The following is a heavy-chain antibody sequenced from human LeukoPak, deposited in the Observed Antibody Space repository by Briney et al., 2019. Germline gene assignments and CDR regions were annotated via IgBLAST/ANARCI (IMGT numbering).Heavy chain of an antibody. V-gene: IGHV3-21*01. CDR1: GFTFNSYS. D-gene: IGHD2-15*01. CDR2: ITSSSTYI. CDR3: ARDLRQYCSGGSCYGMDV. Sequence: GGSLRLSCAASGFTFNSYSINWVRQAPGKGLEWVSSITSSSTYIYYADSVKGRFTISRDNAKNSLYLEMNSLRAEDTAVCYCARDLRQYCSGGSCYGMDVWGQGTTVTVSS. J-gene: IGHJ6*02.